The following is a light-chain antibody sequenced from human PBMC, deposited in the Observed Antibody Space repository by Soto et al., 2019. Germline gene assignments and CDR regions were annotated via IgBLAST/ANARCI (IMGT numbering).Light chain of an antibody. J-gene: IGKJ5*01. CDR3: QQYENLPT. V-gene: IGKV1-33*01. CDR1: QGISSS. Sequence: DIQLTQSPSFLSASVGDRVTITCRASQGISSSLAWYQQRAGKAPKFLIYAASNLEAGVPSRFRGSGSGTDFTFTISRLQPEDIATYYCQQYENLPTFGQGTRLEIK. CDR2: AAS.